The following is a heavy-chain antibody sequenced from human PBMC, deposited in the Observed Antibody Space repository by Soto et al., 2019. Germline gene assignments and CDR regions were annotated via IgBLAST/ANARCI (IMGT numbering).Heavy chain of an antibody. Sequence: SETLSLTCTVSGGSISSGGYYWSWIRQHPGKGLEWIGYIYYSGSTYYNPSLKSRVTISVDTSKNQFSLRLSSVTAADTAVYYCARDSGGYDSEYFQHWGQGTLVTVSS. CDR2: IYYSGST. D-gene: IGHD5-12*01. CDR1: GGSISSGGYY. CDR3: ARDSGGYDSEYFQH. J-gene: IGHJ1*01. V-gene: IGHV4-31*03.